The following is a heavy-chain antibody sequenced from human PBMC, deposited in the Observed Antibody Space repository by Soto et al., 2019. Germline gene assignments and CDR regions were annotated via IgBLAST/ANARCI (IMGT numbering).Heavy chain of an antibody. Sequence: EVQLVESGGDLVQTGGSLRLSCVASGFIVSDSYMSWVRQAPGEGLEWVSVMYPDGSRHYAESVKGRFAISRQNSENTAYLQMNSLRTEDTAVYYCAKDRGNYGDGGLDYWGQGTLVTVSS. D-gene: IGHD4-17*01. CDR2: MYPDGSR. CDR1: GFIVSDSY. J-gene: IGHJ4*02. CDR3: AKDRGNYGDGGLDY. V-gene: IGHV3-53*04.